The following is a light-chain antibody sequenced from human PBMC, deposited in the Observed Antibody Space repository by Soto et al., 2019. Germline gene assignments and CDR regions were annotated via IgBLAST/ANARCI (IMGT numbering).Light chain of an antibody. V-gene: IGKV3-20*01. CDR3: QQYGISLSIT. J-gene: IGKJ5*01. CDR1: QYINTR. Sequence: EIVLTQSPATLSSFPGDRVTLSCRASQYINTRLAWYQHRPGQAPRLLIYQTSIRAAGIPARFSASGTGTDFTLTISRLEPEDFAVYYCQQYGISLSITFGQGTRLEI. CDR2: QTS.